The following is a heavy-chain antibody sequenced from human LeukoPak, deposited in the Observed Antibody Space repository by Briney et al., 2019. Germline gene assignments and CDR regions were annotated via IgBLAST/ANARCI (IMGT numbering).Heavy chain of an antibody. CDR2: ISYHGSDE. J-gene: IGHJ4*02. V-gene: IGHV3-30*04. D-gene: IGHD3-9*01. CDR1: GFTFNTCP. Sequence: GGSLRLSCEASGFTFNTCPMHWVRQAPDKGLEWVAMISYHGSDEYYADSVKGRFTISRDNSKNTVYLQMNNPRVEDTAMYYCARVHDTTGYFHYFDSWGQGTLVTVSS. CDR3: ARVHDTTGYFHYFDS.